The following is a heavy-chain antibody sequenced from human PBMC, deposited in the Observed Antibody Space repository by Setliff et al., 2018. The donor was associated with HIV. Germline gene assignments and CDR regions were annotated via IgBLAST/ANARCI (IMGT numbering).Heavy chain of an antibody. Sequence: SETLSLTCTVSGGSINSTSYYWGWIRQPPGNGLEWIGSIYHTGSTYYKPSLKSRVTISVDTSKNQISLKMNSVTAAGTAVYHCARELSHIVGAPRYMDVWGKGITVTVSS. CDR3: ARELSHIVGAPRYMDV. CDR2: IYHTGST. CDR1: GGSINSTSYY. D-gene: IGHD1-26*01. J-gene: IGHJ6*03. V-gene: IGHV4-39*07.